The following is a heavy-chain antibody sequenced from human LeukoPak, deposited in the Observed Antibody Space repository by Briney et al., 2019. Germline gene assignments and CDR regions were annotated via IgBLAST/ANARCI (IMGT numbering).Heavy chain of an antibody. D-gene: IGHD2-2*02. CDR1: GGSFSGYY. Sequence: NPSETLSLTYAVYGGSFSGYYWSWIRQPPGKGLEWIGEINHSGSTNYNPSLKSRVTISVDTSKNQFSLKLSSVTAADTDVSYCSAWDCSSTSCYIGPNAFDIWGQGTMVTVSS. CDR3: SAWDCSSTSCYIGPNAFDI. CDR2: INHSGST. V-gene: IGHV4-34*01. J-gene: IGHJ3*02.